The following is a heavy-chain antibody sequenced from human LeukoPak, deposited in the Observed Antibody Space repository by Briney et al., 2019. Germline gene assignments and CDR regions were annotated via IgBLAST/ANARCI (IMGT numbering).Heavy chain of an antibody. CDR1: GYTFTGYY. Sequence: GASVKVSCKASGYTFTGYYMHWVRQAPGQGLEWMGWINPDSGGTKYAQKFQGRVTMTRATSINTAYMELSGLRSDDTAVYYCARDRAITMVRGGSGWFDPWGQGTRVTVSS. V-gene: IGHV1-2*02. J-gene: IGHJ5*02. CDR2: INPDSGGT. CDR3: ARDRAITMVRGGSGWFDP. D-gene: IGHD3-10*01.